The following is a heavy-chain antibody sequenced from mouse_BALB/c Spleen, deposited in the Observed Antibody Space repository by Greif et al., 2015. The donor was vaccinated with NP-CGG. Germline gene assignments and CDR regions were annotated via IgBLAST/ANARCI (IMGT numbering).Heavy chain of an antibody. D-gene: IGHD2-3*01. J-gene: IGHJ4*01. CDR1: GYTFTSYW. V-gene: IGHV1S81*02. Sequence: VQLQQSGAELVKPGASVKLSCKASGYTFTSYWMHWVKQMPGQGLEWIGEINPSNGRTNYNEKFKSKATLTVDKSSSTAVMQLSSLTSEDSAVYYCAIYDGYYYYAMDYWGQGTSGTVSS. CDR3: AIYDGYYYYAMDY. CDR2: INPSNGRT.